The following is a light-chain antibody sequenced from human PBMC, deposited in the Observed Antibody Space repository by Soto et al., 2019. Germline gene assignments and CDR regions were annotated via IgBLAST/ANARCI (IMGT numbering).Light chain of an antibody. J-gene: IGKJ3*01. V-gene: IGKV1-39*01. CDR1: QTISTF. CDR3: QQTYCTAFT. Sequence: DIQMTQSPSSLSASVGDRVTIACRASQTISTFLNWYQHKPGTAPKLLIYAASSLQSGVPSRFSGSYSGTDFTLTISSLQPEDFATYYCQQTYCTAFTFGPGTRVDIK. CDR2: AAS.